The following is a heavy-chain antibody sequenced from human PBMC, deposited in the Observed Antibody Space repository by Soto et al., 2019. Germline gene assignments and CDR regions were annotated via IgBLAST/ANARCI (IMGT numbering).Heavy chain of an antibody. J-gene: IGHJ4*01. CDR2: IDGGGGSK. CDR3: AQGGLAGLGDVACPFDY. V-gene: IGHV3-23*01. CDR1: GFTFNKYT. Sequence: EVQLLESGGGLSQPWGSLRLSCAASGFTFNKYTMTWVRQAPRERLVWLSTIDGGGGSKFYTESVKGLFTISRDNSENTLYLQRKCLRAEDTTVYYCAQGGLAGLGDVACPFDYGGPGTMVIVSS. D-gene: IGHD3-16*01.